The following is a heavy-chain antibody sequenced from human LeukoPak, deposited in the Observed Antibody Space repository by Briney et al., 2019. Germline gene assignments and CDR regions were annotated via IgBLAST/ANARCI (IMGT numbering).Heavy chain of an antibody. CDR3: ARSIAVAGFYFDY. D-gene: IGHD6-19*01. CDR2: IYYSGST. CDR1: SGSISSYY. Sequence: SETLSLTCTVSSGSISSYYWSWIRQPPGKGLEWIGYIYYSGSTNYNPSLKSRVTISVDTSKNQFSLKLSSVTAADTAVYYCARSIAVAGFYFDYWGQGTLVTVSS. J-gene: IGHJ4*02. V-gene: IGHV4-59*01.